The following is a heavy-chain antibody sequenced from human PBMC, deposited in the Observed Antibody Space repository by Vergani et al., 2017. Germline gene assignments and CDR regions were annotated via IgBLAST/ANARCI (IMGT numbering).Heavy chain of an antibody. D-gene: IGHD3-16*01. V-gene: IGHV4-61*02. CDR2: IYTSGST. CDR3: ARGSVALPLGAFDI. J-gene: IGHJ3*02. Sequence: QVQLQESGPGLVKPSQTLSLTCTVSGGSISSGSYYWSWIRQPAGKGLEWIGRIYTSGSTNYNPSLKSRVTISVDTSKNQFSLKLSSVTAADTAVYYCARGSVALPLGAFDIWGQGTMVTVSS. CDR1: GGSISSGSYY.